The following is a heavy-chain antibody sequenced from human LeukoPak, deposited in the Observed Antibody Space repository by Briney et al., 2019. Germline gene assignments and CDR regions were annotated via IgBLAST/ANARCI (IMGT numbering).Heavy chain of an antibody. CDR1: GGSISSGGYY. CDR3: ASGSSSWLFYFDY. CDR2: IYHSGST. V-gene: IGHV4-30-2*01. Sequence: PSETLSLTCTVSGGSISSGGYYWRWIRQPPGKGLEWIGYIYHSGSTYYNPSLKSRVTISVDRSKNQFSLKLSSVTAADTAVYYCASGSSSWLFYFDYWGQGTLVTVSS. J-gene: IGHJ4*02. D-gene: IGHD6-13*01.